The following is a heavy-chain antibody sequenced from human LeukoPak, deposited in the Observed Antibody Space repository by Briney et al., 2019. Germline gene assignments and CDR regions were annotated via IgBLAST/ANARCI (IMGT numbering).Heavy chain of an antibody. J-gene: IGHJ6*02. CDR1: GFTFSSYD. V-gene: IGHV3-13*01. CDR3: VRSKDTAMLYGMDV. D-gene: IGHD5-18*01. Sequence: GGSLRLSCAASGFTFSSYDMHWVRQATGKGLEWVSAIGTAGDTYYPGSVKGRFTISRENAKNSLYLQMNSLRAEDTAVYYCVRSKDTAMLYGMDVWGQGTTVTVSS. CDR2: IGTAGDT.